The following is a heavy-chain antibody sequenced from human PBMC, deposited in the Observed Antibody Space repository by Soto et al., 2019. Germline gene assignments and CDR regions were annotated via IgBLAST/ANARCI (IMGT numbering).Heavy chain of an antibody. J-gene: IGHJ4*02. D-gene: IGHD3-16*01. CDR2: LIPLFGTP. CDR3: ASGTGVTFGGVTREFDY. V-gene: IGHV1-69*01. Sequence: QVQLVQSGAEVKKPGSSVKVSCKASGGTFSNNVFTWVRQAPGQGLEWMGRLIPLFGTPIYAQKFQGRLTITADESTSTAYMALSSLTSDDTAVYYCASGTGVTFGGVTREFDYWGRGTLVTVFS. CDR1: GGTFSNNV.